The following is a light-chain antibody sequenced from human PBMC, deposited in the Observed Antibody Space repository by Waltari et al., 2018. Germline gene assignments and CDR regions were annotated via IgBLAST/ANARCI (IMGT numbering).Light chain of an antibody. CDR1: QSVSRN. J-gene: IGKJ5*01. CDR3: QQYINWPPIT. Sequence: DIVMTQSPDSLAVSLGERATINCKSSQSVSRNLAWYQQKPGQAPRLLIHDTSTRATGIPARFSGSGSGTEFTLTISSLQSEDFAVYYCQQYINWPPITFGHGTRLEIK. V-gene: IGKV3-15*01. CDR2: DTS.